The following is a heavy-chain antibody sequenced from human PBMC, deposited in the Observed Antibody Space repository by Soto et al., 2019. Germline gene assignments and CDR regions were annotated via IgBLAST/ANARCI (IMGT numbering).Heavy chain of an antibody. J-gene: IGHJ4*02. CDR1: GFTFSSYS. V-gene: IGHV3-21*01. D-gene: IGHD6-13*01. CDR3: ERGGGIAAAGTLNY. CDR2: ISSSSSYI. Sequence: EVQLVESGGGLVKPGGSLRLSCAASGFTFSSYSMNWVRQAPGKGLEWVSSISSSSSYIYYADSVKGRFTISRDNAKNSLYLQMNSLRAEDTAVYYCERGGGIAAAGTLNYWGQGTLVTVSS.